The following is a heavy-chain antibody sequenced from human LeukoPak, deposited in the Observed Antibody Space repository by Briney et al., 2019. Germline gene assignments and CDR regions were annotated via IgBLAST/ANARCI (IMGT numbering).Heavy chain of an antibody. D-gene: IGHD3-10*01. CDR3: ARGNYYGSGAPSGYYFDY. Sequence: PSETLSLTCAVYGGSFSGYHWSWIRQPPGKGLEWIGEINHSGSTNYNPSLKSRVTISVDTSKNQFSLKLSSVTAADTAVYYCARGNYYGSGAPSGYYFDYWGQGTLVTVSS. V-gene: IGHV4-34*01. CDR2: INHSGST. J-gene: IGHJ4*02. CDR1: GGSFSGYH.